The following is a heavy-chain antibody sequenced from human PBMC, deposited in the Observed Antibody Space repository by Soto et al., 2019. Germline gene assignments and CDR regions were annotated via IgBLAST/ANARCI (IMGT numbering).Heavy chain of an antibody. D-gene: IGHD6-19*01. J-gene: IGHJ4*02. Sequence: GESLKISCKGSGYSFTSYWIGWVRQMPGKGLEWMGIIYPGDSDTRYSPSFQGQVTISADKSISTAYLQWSSLKASDTAMYYCARRSGIGEQWLARRDYFDYWGQGTLVTVSS. V-gene: IGHV5-51*01. CDR2: IYPGDSDT. CDR3: ARRSGIGEQWLARRDYFDY. CDR1: GYSFTSYW.